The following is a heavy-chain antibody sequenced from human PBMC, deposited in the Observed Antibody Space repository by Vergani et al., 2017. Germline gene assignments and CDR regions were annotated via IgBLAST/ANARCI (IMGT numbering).Heavy chain of an antibody. V-gene: IGHV3-7*01. D-gene: IGHD4-17*01. J-gene: IGHJ4*02. CDR2: IKQDGSEK. CDR1: GFTYSSYW. Sequence: EVQLVESGGGVDQPGGSLRLLCAASGFTYSSYWMSWVREAPGKGLEWVANIKQDGSEKYYVDSVKGRFTISRDNAKNSLYLQMNSLRAEDTAVYYCARGHDYGDYFDYWGQGTLVTISS. CDR3: ARGHDYGDYFDY.